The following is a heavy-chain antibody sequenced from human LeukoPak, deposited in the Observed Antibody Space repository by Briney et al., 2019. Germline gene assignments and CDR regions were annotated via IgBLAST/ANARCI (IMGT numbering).Heavy chain of an antibody. J-gene: IGHJ5*02. D-gene: IGHD2/OR15-2a*01. V-gene: IGHV4-4*07. CDR1: GGSISSYY. CDR2: IYISGST. CDR3: ARALGEYFHWFDP. Sequence: PSETLSLTCTVSGGSISSYYWSWIRPPAGKGLEWIGRIYISGSTNYNPSLKSRVTMSVDTSKNQFSLKLSSVTAADTAVYYCARALGEYFHWFDPWGQGTLVTVSS.